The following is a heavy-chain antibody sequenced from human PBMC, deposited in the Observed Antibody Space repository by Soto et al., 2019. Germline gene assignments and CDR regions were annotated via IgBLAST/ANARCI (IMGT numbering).Heavy chain of an antibody. CDR3: VRASGWREVGIYKYGLHV. CDR2: INANGDYT. Sequence: QVDLVESGGGLVKPGGSLRLSCIGSGFNLRDKWRSWIRQAPGKGLECVAYINANGDYTNYADSVKGRFTISRDDAKNKLWREMGGLRDEDTAVYHCVRASGWREVGIYKYGLHVWGQGTKVTVSS. J-gene: IGHJ6*02. CDR1: GFNLRDKW. D-gene: IGHD1-1*01. V-gene: IGHV3-11*06.